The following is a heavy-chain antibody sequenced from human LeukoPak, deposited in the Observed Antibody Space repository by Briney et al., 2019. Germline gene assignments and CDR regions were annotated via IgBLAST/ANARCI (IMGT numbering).Heavy chain of an antibody. Sequence: PGRSLRLSCAASGFTVSSNYMSWVRQAPGKGLEWVSVIYSGGSTYYADSVKGRFTISGDNSKNTLYLQMNSLRAEDTAVYYCARVVDVYYDSSGYYVDWGQGTLVTVSS. CDR2: IYSGGST. V-gene: IGHV3-53*01. D-gene: IGHD3-22*01. CDR1: GFTVSSNY. CDR3: ARVVDVYYDSSGYYVD. J-gene: IGHJ4*02.